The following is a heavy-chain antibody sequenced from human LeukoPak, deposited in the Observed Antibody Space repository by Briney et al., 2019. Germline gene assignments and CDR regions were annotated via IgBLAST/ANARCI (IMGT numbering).Heavy chain of an antibody. CDR2: IYTSGST. CDR3: AGLVSRPDPNSPFDY. CDR1: GGSISSGSYC. Sequence: SGTLSLTCTVSGGSISSGSYCWSWIRQPAGKGLEWIGRIYTSGSTNYNPSLKSRVTISVDTSKNQFSLKLSSVTAADTAVYYCAGLVSRPDPNSPFDYWGQGTLVTVSS. D-gene: IGHD6-6*01. V-gene: IGHV4-61*02. J-gene: IGHJ4*02.